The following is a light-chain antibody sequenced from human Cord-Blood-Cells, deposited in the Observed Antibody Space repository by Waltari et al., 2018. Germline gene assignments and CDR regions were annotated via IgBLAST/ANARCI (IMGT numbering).Light chain of an antibody. CDR1: ALPKKY. V-gene: IGLV3-10*01. Sequence: SYELTQPPSVSVSPGQTPRITCSGDALPKKYAHWYQQKSGQAHVLVIYDDSKRPSGIPERFSGSSSGTMATLTISGAQVEDEADYYCYSTDSSGLFGGGTKLTVL. J-gene: IGLJ2*01. CDR2: DDS. CDR3: YSTDSSGL.